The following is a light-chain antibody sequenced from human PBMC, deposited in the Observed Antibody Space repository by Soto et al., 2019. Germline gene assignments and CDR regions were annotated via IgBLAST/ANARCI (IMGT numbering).Light chain of an antibody. CDR1: QSVYSKY. CDR3: QHHGGSPIT. V-gene: IGKV3-20*01. CDR2: GAS. Sequence: EIVLTQSPDTLSLSPGESATLSCRASQSVYSKYLAWYQQKPGQAPRLLIYGASSRASGIPDRFSGSGSGTDFTLTISRLEPEDFAVYYCQHHGGSPITFGQGTRLEIK. J-gene: IGKJ5*01.